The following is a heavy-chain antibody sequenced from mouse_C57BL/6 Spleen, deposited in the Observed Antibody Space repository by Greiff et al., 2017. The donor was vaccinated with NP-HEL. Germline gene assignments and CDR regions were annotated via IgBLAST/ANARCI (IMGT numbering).Heavy chain of an antibody. CDR1: GYTFTSYW. D-gene: IGHD2-1*01. V-gene: IGHV1-59*01. J-gene: IGHJ3*01. CDR2: IDPSDSYT. Sequence: VQLQESGAELVRPGTSVKLSCKASGYTFTSYWMHWVKQRPGQGLEWIGVIDPSDSYTNYNQKFKGKATLTVDTSSSTAYMQLSSLTSEDSAVYYCARGDYGNWFAYWGQGTLVTVSA. CDR3: ARGDYGNWFAY.